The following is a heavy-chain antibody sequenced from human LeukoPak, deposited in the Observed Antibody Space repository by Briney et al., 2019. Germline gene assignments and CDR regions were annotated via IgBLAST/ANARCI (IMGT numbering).Heavy chain of an antibody. D-gene: IGHD3-10*01. J-gene: IGHJ4*02. Sequence: GGSLRLSCAASGFTFSSYWMSWVRQAPGKGLEWVANIKQDGSEKYYVDSVKGRFTISRDNAKNSLYLQMNSLRAEDTAVYYCARDRVTIVRGVNYYFDYRGQGTLVTVSS. CDR2: IKQDGSEK. CDR1: GFTFSSYW. V-gene: IGHV3-7*05. CDR3: ARDRVTIVRGVNYYFDY.